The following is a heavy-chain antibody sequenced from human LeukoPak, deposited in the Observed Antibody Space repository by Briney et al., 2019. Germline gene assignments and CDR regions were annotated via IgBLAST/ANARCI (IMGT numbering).Heavy chain of an antibody. D-gene: IGHD6-25*01. V-gene: IGHV4-34*01. Sequence: SETLSLTCAVYGGSFSGYYWSWIRQPPGKGLEWIGEINHSGSTNYNPSLKSRVTISVDTSMNQFSLKLSSVTAADTAVYYCARSGPPDAFDIWGQGTMVTVSS. J-gene: IGHJ3*02. CDR1: GGSFSGYY. CDR2: INHSGST. CDR3: ARSGPPDAFDI.